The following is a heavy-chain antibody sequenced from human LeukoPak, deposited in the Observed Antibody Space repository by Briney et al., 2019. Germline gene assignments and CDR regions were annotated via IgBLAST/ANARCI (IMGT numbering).Heavy chain of an antibody. J-gene: IGHJ4*02. CDR3: ASPPIAAQDY. V-gene: IGHV3-74*01. Sequence: GVLRLSCETAGFTFSSYVMHWVRRTPGKGLVWVSRISHDGIISYADSVKGRFTISRDNAKNTLYLQMNSLRAEDTAVYYCASPPIAAQDYWGQGTLVTVSS. D-gene: IGHD6-25*01. CDR2: ISHDGII. CDR1: GFTFSSYV.